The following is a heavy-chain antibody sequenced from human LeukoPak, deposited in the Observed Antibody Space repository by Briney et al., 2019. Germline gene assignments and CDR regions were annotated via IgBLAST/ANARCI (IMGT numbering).Heavy chain of an antibody. CDR3: ASPMVPDAFDI. CDR2: INPNSGGT. Sequence: ASVKVSCKASGYTFTGYYMHWVRQAPGQGLEWMGWINPNSGGTNYAQKSQGRVTMTRDTSIGTAYMELSRLRSDDTAVYYCASPMVPDAFDIWGQGTMVTVSS. D-gene: IGHD3-10*01. CDR1: GYTFTGYY. V-gene: IGHV1-2*02. J-gene: IGHJ3*02.